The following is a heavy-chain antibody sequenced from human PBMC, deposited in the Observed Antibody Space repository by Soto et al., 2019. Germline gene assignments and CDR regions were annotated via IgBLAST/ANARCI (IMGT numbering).Heavy chain of an antibody. CDR1: GFTFSNYG. CDR3: ARDRVYSFDRSGYYPPPHYLDY. D-gene: IGHD3-22*01. V-gene: IGHV3-48*02. CDR2: ISSSSSTV. Sequence: EVHLVESGGDLVQPGGSLRLSCVASGFTFSNYGMNWVRQAPGKGLEWVSYISSSSSTVYYADSVKGRFTISRDNAKHSLYLQMISLRDEDTAVYYCARDRVYSFDRSGYYPPPHYLDYWGPGTLVTVSS. J-gene: IGHJ4*02.